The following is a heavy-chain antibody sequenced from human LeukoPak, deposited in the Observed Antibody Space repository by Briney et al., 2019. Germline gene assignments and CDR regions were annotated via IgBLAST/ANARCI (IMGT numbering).Heavy chain of an antibody. Sequence: SEALSLTCTVSGGSISSYYWSWIRQPPGKGLEWIGYIYYSGSTNYNPSLKSRVTISVDTSKNQFSLKLSSVTAADTAVYYCARPAPYGDYVGYFDLWGRGTLVTVSP. CDR3: ARPAPYGDYVGYFDL. CDR2: IYYSGST. D-gene: IGHD4-17*01. J-gene: IGHJ2*01. CDR1: GGSISSYY. V-gene: IGHV4-59*08.